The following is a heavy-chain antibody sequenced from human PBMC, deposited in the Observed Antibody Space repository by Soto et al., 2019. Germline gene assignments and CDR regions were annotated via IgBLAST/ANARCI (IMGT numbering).Heavy chain of an antibody. J-gene: IGHJ4*02. CDR3: VRVVAIPGYPDH. Sequence: QVQLVQSGAEVRQPASSVKVSCKTSGGTFSSYAISWVRQAPGQGLEWMGGIVPIVDTSTYAQKFQGRVTIPADASTSTVYMELSSLRSDDTAVYYCVRVVAIPGYPDHWGQGTLVTVSS. D-gene: IGHD5-12*01. CDR1: GGTFSSYA. V-gene: IGHV1-69*12. CDR2: IVPIVDTS.